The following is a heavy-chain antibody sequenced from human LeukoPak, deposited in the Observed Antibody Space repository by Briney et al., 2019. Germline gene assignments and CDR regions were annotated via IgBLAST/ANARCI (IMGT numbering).Heavy chain of an antibody. CDR3: ARDLDWDDYGETGWFDP. CDR1: GGSMSSYY. CDR2: IYTSGST. J-gene: IGHJ5*02. D-gene: IGHD4-17*01. V-gene: IGHV4-4*07. Sequence: SETLSLTCTVSGGSMSSYYWSWIRQPAGKGLEWIGRIYTSGSTNYNPSLKSRVTMSVDTSKNQFSLKLSSVTAADTAVYYCARDLDWDDYGETGWFDPWGQGTLVTVSS.